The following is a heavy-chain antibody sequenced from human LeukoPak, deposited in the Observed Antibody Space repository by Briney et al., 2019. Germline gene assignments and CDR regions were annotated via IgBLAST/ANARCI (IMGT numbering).Heavy chain of an antibody. CDR1: GLTFSSYW. D-gene: IGHD2-2*01. CDR2: IKQDGSEK. V-gene: IGHV3-7*04. Sequence: GGSLRLSCAASGLTFSSYWMSWVRQAPGKGLEWVANIKQDGSEKYYVDSVKGRFTISRDNAKNSLYLQMNSLRAEDTAVYYCARSQLGAFDIWGQGTMVTVSS. J-gene: IGHJ3*02. CDR3: ARSQLGAFDI.